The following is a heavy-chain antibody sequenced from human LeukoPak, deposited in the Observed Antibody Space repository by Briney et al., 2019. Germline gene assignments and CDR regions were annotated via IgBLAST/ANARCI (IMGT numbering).Heavy chain of an antibody. CDR2: IWYDGSNK. V-gene: IGHV3-33*01. J-gene: IGHJ5*02. D-gene: IGHD3-3*01. Sequence: GRSLRLSCAASGFTFSSYGMHWVRQAPGKGLEWVAVIWYDGSNKYYADSVKGRFTISRDNSKNTLYLQMNSLRAEDTAVYYCATSGGFLEWFLEFDPWGQGTLVTVSS. CDR1: GFTFSSYG. CDR3: ATSGGFLEWFLEFDP.